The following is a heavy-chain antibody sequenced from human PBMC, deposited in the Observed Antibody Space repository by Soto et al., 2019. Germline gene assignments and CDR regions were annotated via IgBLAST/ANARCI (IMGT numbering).Heavy chain of an antibody. D-gene: IGHD1-26*01. V-gene: IGHV4-61*01. CDR3: ARTMVGARAGYFDY. CDR2: IYYSGST. CDR1: GGSVSSGSYY. Sequence: QVQLQESGPGLVKPSETLSLTCTVSGGSVSSGSYYCSWIRQPPGKALEWIGNIYYSGSTNYNPSLKSRVTIAVDTSKNQFSLKLSSVTAADTAVYYCARTMVGARAGYFDYWGRGTLVTVSS. J-gene: IGHJ4*02.